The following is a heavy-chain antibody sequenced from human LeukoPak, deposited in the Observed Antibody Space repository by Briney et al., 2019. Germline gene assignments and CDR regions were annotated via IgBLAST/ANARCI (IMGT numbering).Heavy chain of an antibody. V-gene: IGHV3-21*01. Sequence: GGSLRLSCAASGFTFSSYGMNWVRQAPGEGLEWGSFISSTSSYIYYADSVKGRFTISRDNAKNSLYLQMNSLRAEDTAVYYCARGDAFDIWGQGTMVTVSS. CDR1: GFTFSSYG. CDR2: ISSTSSYI. CDR3: ARGDAFDI. J-gene: IGHJ3*02.